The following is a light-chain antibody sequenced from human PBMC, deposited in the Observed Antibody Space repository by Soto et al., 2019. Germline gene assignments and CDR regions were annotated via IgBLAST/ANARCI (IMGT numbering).Light chain of an antibody. CDR1: ISDIGGYNY. Sequence: QSVLTQPASVSGSPGQSITISCSGTISDIGGYNYVSWYQQHPGKAPKLMIYEVSKRPSGVPDRFSGSKSGNTASLTVSGLQAEDEADYYCRSYAGSNNPYVFGTGTKVTVL. CDR3: RSYAGSNNPYV. V-gene: IGLV2-8*01. J-gene: IGLJ1*01. CDR2: EVS.